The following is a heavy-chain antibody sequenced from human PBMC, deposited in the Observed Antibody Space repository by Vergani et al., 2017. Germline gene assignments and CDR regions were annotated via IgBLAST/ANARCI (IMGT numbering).Heavy chain of an antibody. CDR3: ARDRDLSTIDY. V-gene: IGHV4-30-4*08. CDR2: IYHSGSP. J-gene: IGHJ4*02. Sequence: QVQLQESGPGVVKPSQTLSLTCTVSGVSINDSDSYWTWIRQSPGKGLEWFGYIYHSGSPFYNPSLKSRFTISIDTSRNRFSLRLPSVTAADTAVYFCARDRDLSTIDYWGQGTLVTVSS. D-gene: IGHD3-16*02. CDR1: GVSINDSDSY.